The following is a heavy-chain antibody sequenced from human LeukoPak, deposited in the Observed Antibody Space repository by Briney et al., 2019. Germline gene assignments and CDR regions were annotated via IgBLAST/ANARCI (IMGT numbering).Heavy chain of an antibody. V-gene: IGHV4-59*08. D-gene: IGHD2-2*01. CDR2: IYHSGTT. CDR1: GGSIISYY. Sequence: SETLSLTCTVPGGSIISYYWSWIRQPPGKGLEWIGYIYHSGTTEFNPSLKSRVTISVDTSKNQFSLKLSSVTAADTAVYYCASLTHGYCSGTNCLRTYEYFDLWGRGTLVTVSS. CDR3: ASLTHGYCSGTNCLRTYEYFDL. J-gene: IGHJ2*01.